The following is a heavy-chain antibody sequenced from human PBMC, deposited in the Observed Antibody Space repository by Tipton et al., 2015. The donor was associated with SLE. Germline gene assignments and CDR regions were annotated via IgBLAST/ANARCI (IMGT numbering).Heavy chain of an antibody. D-gene: IGHD6-19*01. CDR3: ARVHTSGWRTDDAFDI. V-gene: IGHV5-51*01. J-gene: IGHJ3*02. Sequence: QLVQSGAEVKKPGASVKVSCKASGYSFTTYWIGWVRQMPGKGLEWMGIIYPGDSDTRYSPSFEGQVTISADKSINTAYLQWSSLKASDTAMYYCARVHTSGWRTDDAFDIWGQGTTVTVSS. CDR2: IYPGDSDT. CDR1: GYSFTTYW.